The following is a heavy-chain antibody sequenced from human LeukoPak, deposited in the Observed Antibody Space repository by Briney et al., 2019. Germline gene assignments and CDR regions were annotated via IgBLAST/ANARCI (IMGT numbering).Heavy chain of an antibody. CDR2: VDNNGNAA. CDR1: GFTFNSHW. Sequence: GGSLRLSCVASGFTFNSHWMHWVRQAPGKGLVWVSRVDNNGNAATYADSVKGRFTISRDNAKNTLYLQMNSLRAEDTAIYYYARDTPNSGLNVDFDSWGQGTLVAVSP. CDR3: ARDTPNSGLNVDFDS. V-gene: IGHV3-74*01. D-gene: IGHD2-15*01. J-gene: IGHJ4*02.